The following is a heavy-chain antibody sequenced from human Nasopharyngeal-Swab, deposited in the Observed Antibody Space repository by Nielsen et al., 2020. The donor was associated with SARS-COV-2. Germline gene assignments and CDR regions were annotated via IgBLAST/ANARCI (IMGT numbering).Heavy chain of an antibody. J-gene: IGHJ2*01. CDR1: GGSFSGYY. Sequence: SETLSLPCAVYGGSFSGYYWSWIRQPPGKGLEWIGEINHSGSTNYNPSLKSRVTISVDTSKNQFSLKLSSVTAADTAVYYCARVPGFWYFDLWGRGTLVTVSS. CDR2: INHSGST. D-gene: IGHD3-10*01. V-gene: IGHV4-34*01. CDR3: ARVPGFWYFDL.